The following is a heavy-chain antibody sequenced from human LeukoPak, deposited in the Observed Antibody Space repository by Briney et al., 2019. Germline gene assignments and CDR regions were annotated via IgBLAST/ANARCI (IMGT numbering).Heavy chain of an antibody. CDR1: GYTFTGYY. V-gene: IGHV1-2*02. CDR2: INPNSGGT. D-gene: IGHD1-20*01. CDR3: ARDSGDNWNPDY. J-gene: IGHJ4*02. Sequence: ASVKVSCKASGYTFTGYYMHWVRQAPGQGLEWMGWINPNSGGTNYAQKFQDRVTMTRDTSISTAYMELSRLRSDDTAVYYCARDSGDNWNPDYWGQGTLVTVSS.